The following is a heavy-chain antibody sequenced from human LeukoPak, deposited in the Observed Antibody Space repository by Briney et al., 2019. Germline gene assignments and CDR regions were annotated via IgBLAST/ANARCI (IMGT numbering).Heavy chain of an antibody. CDR1: GGSFSGYY. D-gene: IGHD6-19*01. CDR3: ARGRWSAVAGTIYDY. CDR2: IYYSGST. J-gene: IGHJ4*02. V-gene: IGHV4-59*01. Sequence: SETLSLTCAVYGGSFSGYYWSWIRQPPGKGLEWIGYIYYSGSTNYNPSLTSRGTISVDTSKNQFSLKLSSVTAADTAVYYCARGRWSAVAGTIYDYWGQGTLVTVSS.